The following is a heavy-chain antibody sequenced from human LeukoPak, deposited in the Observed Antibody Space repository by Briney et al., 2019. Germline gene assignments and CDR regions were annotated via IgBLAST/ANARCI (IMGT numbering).Heavy chain of an antibody. CDR3: ARHGGSYYSFDY. Sequence: PSETLSLTCTVSGGSISSSSYYWGWIRQPPGKGLEWIGSIYYSGSTYYNPSLKSRVTISVDTSKNQFSLKLRSVTAADTAVYYCARHGGSYYSFDYWGQGTLVTVSS. V-gene: IGHV4-39*01. D-gene: IGHD1-26*01. CDR1: GGSISSSSYY. J-gene: IGHJ4*02. CDR2: IYYSGST.